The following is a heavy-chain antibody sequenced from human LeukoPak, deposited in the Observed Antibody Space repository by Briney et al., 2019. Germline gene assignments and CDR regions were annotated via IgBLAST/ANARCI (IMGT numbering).Heavy chain of an antibody. D-gene: IGHD3-10*01. Sequence: SVEVSCKASGGTFGNYAISWVRQAPGQGLEWMGGIIPIFDTPNYAQKFQGRVTITADKSTSTAYMELSSLRSEDTAVYYCARRLTLVRGVSGTDAFDIWGQGTMVTVSS. V-gene: IGHV1-69*06. CDR3: ARRLTLVRGVSGTDAFDI. CDR1: GGTFGNYA. J-gene: IGHJ3*02. CDR2: IIPIFDTP.